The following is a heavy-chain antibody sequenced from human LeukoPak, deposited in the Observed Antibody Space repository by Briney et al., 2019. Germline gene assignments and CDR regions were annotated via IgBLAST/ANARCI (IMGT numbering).Heavy chain of an antibody. Sequence: GGSLRLSCAASRFTFSSYSMNWVRQAPGKGLEWVSSISSSGNYIYYADSVKGRFTISRDNAKNSLYLQMNSLRDEDTAVYYCARRIMYYYGSGGHLDAFDIWGQGTMVTVSS. J-gene: IGHJ3*02. CDR2: ISSSGNYI. CDR3: ARRIMYYYGSGGHLDAFDI. CDR1: RFTFSSYS. V-gene: IGHV3-21*01. D-gene: IGHD3-22*01.